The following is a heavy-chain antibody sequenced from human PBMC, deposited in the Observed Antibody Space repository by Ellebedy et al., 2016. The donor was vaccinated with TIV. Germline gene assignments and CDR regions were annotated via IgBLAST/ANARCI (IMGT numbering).Heavy chain of an antibody. V-gene: IGHV3-23*01. CDR3: AKANDQLERVPYRMDV. J-gene: IGHJ6*02. CDR1: GFTLRDYA. CDR2: ISGSGDRT. D-gene: IGHD1-1*01. Sequence: GESLKISCAASGFTLRDYALSWVRQAPGRGLEWVAAISGSGDRTYYGDSVRGRFTISRDNSNKTLFPQMDNVRVDDAAVYYCAKANDQLERVPYRMDVWGQGTTVTVSS.